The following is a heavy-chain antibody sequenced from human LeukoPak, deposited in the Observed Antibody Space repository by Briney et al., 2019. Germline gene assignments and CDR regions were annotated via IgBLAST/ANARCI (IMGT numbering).Heavy chain of an antibody. V-gene: IGHV3-21*01. CDR3: ERSPTYSEVTYREYAY. CDR1: GFTLTSNT. D-gene: IGHD2-21*02. J-gene: IGHJ4*01. CDR2: ISGDRAWL. Sequence: GGSLRLSCAASGFTLTSNTLNSVLQAPGKGREGCSSISGDRAWLYYADPVKGRFTISRDNAKNTLFLQMDNLRVEATADYFCERSPTYSEVTYREYAYWGHGTLVTVSS.